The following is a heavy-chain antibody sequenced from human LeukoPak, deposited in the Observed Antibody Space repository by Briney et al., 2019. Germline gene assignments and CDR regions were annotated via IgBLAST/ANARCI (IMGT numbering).Heavy chain of an antibody. CDR2: ISSSSSYI. J-gene: IGHJ4*02. CDR1: GFTFSSYS. D-gene: IGHD5-12*01. Sequence: GGSLRLSCAASGFTFSSYSMNWVRQAPGKGLEWVSSISSSSSYIYYADSVKGRFTISRDNAKNSLYLQMNSLRAEDTAVYYCARGPKYSGYATYTFDYWGQGTLVTVSS. V-gene: IGHV3-21*01. CDR3: ARGPKYSGYATYTFDY.